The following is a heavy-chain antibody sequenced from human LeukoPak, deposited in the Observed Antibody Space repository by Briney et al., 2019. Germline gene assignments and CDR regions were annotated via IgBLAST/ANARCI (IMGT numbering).Heavy chain of an antibody. CDR3: AREYCSGGSCQYYYYYHMDV. CDR1: GFTFSNYA. CDR2: ISSSSSYI. D-gene: IGHD2-15*01. J-gene: IGHJ6*03. Sequence: GGSLRLSCAASGFTFSNYAMNWVRQAPGRGLEWVSSISSSSSYIYYADSVKGRFTISRDNAKNSLYLQMNSLRAEDTAVYYCAREYCSGGSCQYYYYYHMDVWGKGTTVTVSS. V-gene: IGHV3-21*01.